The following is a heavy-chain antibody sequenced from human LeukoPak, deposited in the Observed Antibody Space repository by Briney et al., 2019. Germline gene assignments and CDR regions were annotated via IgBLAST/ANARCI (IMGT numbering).Heavy chain of an antibody. Sequence: GSSVKVSCKASGGTFSSYAISWVRQAPGQGLEWMGGIIPIFGTANYAQKSQGRVTITADESTSTAYMELSSLRSEDTAVYYCARVGVAAKRSYYFDYWGQGTLVTVSS. CDR3: ARVGVAAKRSYYFDY. CDR1: GGTFSSYA. CDR2: IIPIFGTA. D-gene: IGHD2-15*01. J-gene: IGHJ4*02. V-gene: IGHV1-69*01.